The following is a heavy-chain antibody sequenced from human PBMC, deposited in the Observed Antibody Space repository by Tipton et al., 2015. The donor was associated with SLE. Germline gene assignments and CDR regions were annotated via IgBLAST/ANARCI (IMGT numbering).Heavy chain of an antibody. CDR2: IRYDATNI. CDR3: ALGGAAFDI. CDR1: GITFSSYG. J-gene: IGHJ3*02. V-gene: IGHV3-30*02. Sequence: GSLRLSCAASGITFSSYGMHWVRQAPGKGLEWVAFIRYDATNIWYADSVKGRFTISRDNSKNTLYLQMNILRTEDTAVYYCALGGAAFDIWGQGTMVTVSS. D-gene: IGHD1-26*01.